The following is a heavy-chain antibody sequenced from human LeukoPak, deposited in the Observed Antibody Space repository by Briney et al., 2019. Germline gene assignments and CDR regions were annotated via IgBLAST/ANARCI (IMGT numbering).Heavy chain of an antibody. CDR3: ARQRGVYQLLYQRSYYFDY. CDR1: GGSISSSSYY. D-gene: IGHD2-2*02. Sequence: PSETLSLTCTVSGGSISSSSYYWGWIRQPPGKGLEWIGEINHSGSTNYNPSLKSRVTISVDTSKNQFSLKLSSVTAADTAVYYCARQRGVYQLLYQRSYYFDYWGQGTLVTVSS. CDR2: INHSGST. V-gene: IGHV4-39*01. J-gene: IGHJ4*02.